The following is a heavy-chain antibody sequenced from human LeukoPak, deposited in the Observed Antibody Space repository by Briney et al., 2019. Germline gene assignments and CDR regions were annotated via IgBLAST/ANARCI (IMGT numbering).Heavy chain of an antibody. V-gene: IGHV3-23*01. CDR1: GFTFSSYV. D-gene: IGHD3-10*01. CDR3: TRDQVPGAY. CDR2: ISSTGGST. J-gene: IGHJ4*02. Sequence: PGGSLRLSCAASGFTFSSYVMSWVRQAPGKGLEWASGISSTGGSTFYADSVKGRFAISRDNSKNMLYLQMNSLRAEDTAVYYCTRDQVPGAYWGQGILVTVSS.